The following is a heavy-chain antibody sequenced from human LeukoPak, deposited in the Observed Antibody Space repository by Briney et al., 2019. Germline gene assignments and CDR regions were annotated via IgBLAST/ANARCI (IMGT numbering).Heavy chain of an antibody. V-gene: IGHV3-33*01. CDR3: AREWGRIAVAGGPGY. J-gene: IGHJ4*02. CDR2: MWYDGQTK. D-gene: IGHD6-19*01. CDR1: GFIFSNYG. Sequence: SGGSLRLSCEASGFIFSNYGMHWVRQAPGKGLEWLALMWYDGQTKFYADSVKGRFTISRDNSGNTLFLHMTSLRVEDTAVYYCAREWGRIAVAGGPGYWGQGALVTVSS.